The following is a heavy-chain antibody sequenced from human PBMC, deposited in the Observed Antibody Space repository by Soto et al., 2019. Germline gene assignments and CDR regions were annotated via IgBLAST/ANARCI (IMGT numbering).Heavy chain of an antibody. V-gene: IGHV1-18*01. J-gene: IGHJ4*02. D-gene: IGHD4-4*01. Sequence: QVHLVQSGAEVKKPGASVKVSCKASGYAFNNYGISWVRQAPGQGLEWMGWLNTYNGNTNYAQKFQGRVTMTTDTSTTTAHMDLRSLRTDDTAVYYCAGAQTPTESDYWGQGTLVTVSS. CDR2: LNTYNGNT. CDR1: GYAFNNYG. CDR3: AGAQTPTESDY.